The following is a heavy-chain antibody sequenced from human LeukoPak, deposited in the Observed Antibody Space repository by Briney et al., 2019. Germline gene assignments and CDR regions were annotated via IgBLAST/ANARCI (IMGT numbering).Heavy chain of an antibody. V-gene: IGHV1-8*01. D-gene: IGHD3-10*01. CDR2: MNPDSGNT. Sequence: ASVKVSCKASGYTFTNSDINWVRQAAGQGLEWMGWMNPDSGNTGYARNFQGRVTMTRNTSISTAYMELSSLRSEDTAVYYCARYITMVRGGSWFDPWGQGTLVTVSS. J-gene: IGHJ5*02. CDR3: ARYITMVRGGSWFDP. CDR1: GYTFTNSD.